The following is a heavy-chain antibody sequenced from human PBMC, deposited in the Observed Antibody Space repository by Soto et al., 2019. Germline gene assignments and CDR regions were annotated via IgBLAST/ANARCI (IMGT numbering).Heavy chain of an antibody. J-gene: IGHJ4*02. CDR1: GGSISTVGHY. V-gene: IGHV4-31*03. D-gene: IGHD1-1*01. CDR2: IYHTGST. Sequence: SETLSLTCSVSGGSISTVGHYWTLIRQPPGKGLEWIGSIYHTGSTYYSKSLRSRLTMSVDTSKSQFSLRLSSVTAADTAVYYCARATGTLRSRNCDYWGQGTLVSVSS. CDR3: ARATGTLRSRNCDY.